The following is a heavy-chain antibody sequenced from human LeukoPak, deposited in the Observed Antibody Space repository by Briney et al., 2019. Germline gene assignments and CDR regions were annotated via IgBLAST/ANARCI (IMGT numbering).Heavy chain of an antibody. J-gene: IGHJ4*02. V-gene: IGHV4-39*07. CDR2: IYYSGST. D-gene: IGHD3-16*01. Sequence: SETLSLTCTVSGGSISSSSYYWGWIRQPPGKGLEWIGSIYYSGSTYYNPSLKSRVTISVDRSKSQFSLKLSSVTAADTAVYYCARGGGGQNFDYWGQGTLVTVSS. CDR3: ARGGGGQNFDY. CDR1: GGSISSSSYY.